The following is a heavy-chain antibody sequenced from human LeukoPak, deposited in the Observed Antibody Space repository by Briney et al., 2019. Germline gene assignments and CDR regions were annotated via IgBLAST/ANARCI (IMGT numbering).Heavy chain of an antibody. J-gene: IGHJ4*02. V-gene: IGHV3-30*03. Sequence: GRSLRLSCAASGFTFSTYGMHWVRQAPGKGLEWVAVISYDGSNKYYADSVKGRFTISRDNSKNTLSLQMSSVRGEDTAVYFCARVWDTKSTSRRPFDYWGQGTLVTVSS. CDR2: ISYDGSNK. D-gene: IGHD1-26*01. CDR1: GFTFSTYG. CDR3: ARVWDTKSTSRRPFDY.